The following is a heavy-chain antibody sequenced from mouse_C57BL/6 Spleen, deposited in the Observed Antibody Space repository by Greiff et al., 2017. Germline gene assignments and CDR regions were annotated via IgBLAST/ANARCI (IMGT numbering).Heavy chain of an antibody. CDR1: GYTFTSYW. J-gene: IGHJ2*01. CDR2: IDPSDSYT. V-gene: IGHV1-50*01. CDR3: ARGGYDYDFDY. Sequence: FQLQQPGAELVKPGASVKLSCKASGYTFTSYWMQWVKQRPGQGLEWIGEIDPSDSYTNYNQKFKGKATLTVDTSSSTAYMQLSSLTSEDSAVYYCARGGYDYDFDYWGQGTTLTVSS. D-gene: IGHD2-4*01.